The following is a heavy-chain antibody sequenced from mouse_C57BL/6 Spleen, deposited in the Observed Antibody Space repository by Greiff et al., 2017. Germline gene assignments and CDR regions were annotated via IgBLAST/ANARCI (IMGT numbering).Heavy chain of an antibody. D-gene: IGHD2-14*01. CDR2: INPNNGGT. CDR3: ARRPYAWYFDV. J-gene: IGHJ1*03. CDR1: GYTFTDYN. V-gene: IGHV1-18*01. Sequence: VHVKQSGPELVKPGASVKIPCKASGYTFTDYNMDWVKQSHGKSLEWIGDINPNNGGTIYNQKFKGKATLTVDKSSSTAYMELRSLTSEDTAVYYCARRPYAWYFDVWGTGTTVTVSS.